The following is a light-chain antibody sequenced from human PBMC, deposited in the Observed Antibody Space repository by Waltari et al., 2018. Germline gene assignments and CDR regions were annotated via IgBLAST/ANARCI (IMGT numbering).Light chain of an antibody. Sequence: QSALTQPASVSGSPGQSITISCTGSSSDLGGFNSVSWYQQRPGKAPQLMIYDVGNRPPGVSDRFSGSKSGNTASLTISGLQAEDEGDYYCTSYGISSTLFGGGTKLTVL. CDR2: DVG. J-gene: IGLJ2*01. V-gene: IGLV2-14*03. CDR1: SSDLGGFNS. CDR3: TSYGISSTL.